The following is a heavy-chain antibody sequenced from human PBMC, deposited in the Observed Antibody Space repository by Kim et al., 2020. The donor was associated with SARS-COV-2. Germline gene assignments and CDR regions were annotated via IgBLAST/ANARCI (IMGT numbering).Heavy chain of an antibody. Sequence: GGSLRLSCAASGFTFSNYWMHWVRQAPGKGLVWVSRINSDGSSTSYADSVKGRFTISRDNAKNTLYLQMNSLRAEDTAVYYCASRGVRIVGVTDYWGQGTLVTVSS. J-gene: IGHJ4*02. V-gene: IGHV3-74*01. CDR1: GFTFSNYW. D-gene: IGHD1-26*01. CDR3: ASRGVRIVGVTDY. CDR2: INSDGSST.